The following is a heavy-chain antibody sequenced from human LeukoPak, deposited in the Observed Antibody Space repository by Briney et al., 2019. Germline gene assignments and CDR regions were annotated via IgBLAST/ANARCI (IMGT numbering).Heavy chain of an antibody. J-gene: IGHJ4*02. CDR3: AREGYCSSTSCYTGESFDY. V-gene: IGHV3-30-3*01. D-gene: IGHD2-2*02. Sequence: GGSLRLSCAASGFTFSSYAMHWVRQAPGKGLEWVAVISYDGSNKYYADSVKGRFTISRDNSKNTLYLQMNSLRAEDTAVYYYAREGYCSSTSCYTGESFDYWGQGTLVTVSS. CDR2: ISYDGSNK. CDR1: GFTFSSYA.